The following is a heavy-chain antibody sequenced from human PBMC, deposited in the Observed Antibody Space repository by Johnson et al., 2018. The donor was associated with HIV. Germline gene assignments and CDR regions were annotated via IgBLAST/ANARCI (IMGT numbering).Heavy chain of an antibody. V-gene: IGHV3-20*04. Sequence: VQLVESGGGVVRPGVSLRLSCAASGFTFHDYGMSWVRQAPGKGLEWVSGINWNGGSTGYADSVKGRFTISRDNAKNSLYLQMNSLRAEDTALYYCARDLVVVVAASKGNAFDFWGQGTMVTVSS. CDR3: ARDLVVVVAASKGNAFDF. D-gene: IGHD2-15*01. J-gene: IGHJ3*01. CDR1: GFTFHDYG. CDR2: INWNGGST.